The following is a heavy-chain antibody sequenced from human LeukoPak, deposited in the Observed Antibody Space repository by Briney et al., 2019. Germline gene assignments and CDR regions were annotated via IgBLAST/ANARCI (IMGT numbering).Heavy chain of an antibody. CDR2: INQGGSDK. V-gene: IGHV3-7*01. D-gene: IGHD2-15*01. J-gene: IGHJ4*02. CDR3: ARTSRSSSIDD. Sequence: GESLRLSCAASGFILSNYWMSWVRQAPRKGLEWVANINQGGSDKSYVDSVKGRFTISRDNAKNPLYLEMNSLRVEDTAMYYCARTSRSSSIDDWGQGTLVTVSS. CDR1: GFILSNYW.